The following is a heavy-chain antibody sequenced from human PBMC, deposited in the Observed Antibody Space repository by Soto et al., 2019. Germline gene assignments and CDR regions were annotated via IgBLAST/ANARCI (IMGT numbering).Heavy chain of an antibody. D-gene: IGHD2-15*01. J-gene: IGHJ2*01. CDR3: ARCYCSVGSCYACWHFDL. CDR2: ISAPTRNT. Sequence: QVQLVQSGAEVKKPGASVKVSCQASGYTFTNYAISWGRQAPGQGGEWMGWISAPTRNTDPAKNFQGSVTRTIDTSANKANTELRSLRSDDTAVYYCARCYCSVGSCYACWHFDLWGRGTLVTVSS. CDR1: GYTFTNYA. V-gene: IGHV1-18*01.